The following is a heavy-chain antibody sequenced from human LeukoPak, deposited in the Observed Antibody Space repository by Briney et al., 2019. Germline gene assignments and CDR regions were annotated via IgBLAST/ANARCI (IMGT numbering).Heavy chain of an antibody. V-gene: IGHV3-66*04. D-gene: IGHD6-13*01. CDR3: ARHHPLPYSSSWYGAQDY. J-gene: IGHJ4*02. CDR1: GFTVSSNY. Sequence: GGSLRLSCAASGFTVSSNYMSWVRQAPGKGLEWVSVIYSGGSTYYADSVKGRFTISRDNSKNTLYLQMNSLRAEDTAVYHCARHHPLPYSSSWYGAQDYWGQGTLVTVSS. CDR2: IYSGGST.